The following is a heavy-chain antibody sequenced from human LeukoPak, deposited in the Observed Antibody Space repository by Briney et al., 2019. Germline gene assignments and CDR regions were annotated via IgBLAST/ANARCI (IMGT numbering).Heavy chain of an antibody. CDR2: INLDGSER. D-gene: IGHD3-10*01. Sequence: PGGSLRLSCVASGFTFNNRWMRWVRQAPGKGLEWVANINLDGSERYYVDSVEGRFTISRNNAHNSLFLQMNSLRAEDTALYYCVKSYVARGLLTEDYWGQGTLVTVSS. V-gene: IGHV3-7*01. CDR1: GFTFNNRW. CDR3: VKSYVARGLLTEDY. J-gene: IGHJ4*02.